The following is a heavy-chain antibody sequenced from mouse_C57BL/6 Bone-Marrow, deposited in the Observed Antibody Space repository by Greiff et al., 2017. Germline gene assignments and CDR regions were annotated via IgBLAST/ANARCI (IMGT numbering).Heavy chain of an antibody. J-gene: IGHJ4*01. CDR3: AVLPYYAMDY. CDR1: GYAFSSSW. CDR2: IYPGDGDT. Sequence: VQRVESGPELVKPGASVKISCKASGYAFSSSWMNWVKQRPGKGLEWIGRIYPGDGDTNYNGKFNGKATLTADKSSSTAYMQLSSLTSEDSAVYFCAVLPYYAMDYWGQGTSVTVSS. V-gene: IGHV1-82*01.